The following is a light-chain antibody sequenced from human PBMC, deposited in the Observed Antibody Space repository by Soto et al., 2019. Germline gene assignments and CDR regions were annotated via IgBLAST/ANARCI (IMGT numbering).Light chain of an antibody. V-gene: IGKV3-20*01. CDR3: QQYDQSPRT. CDR1: QTVNSDY. J-gene: IGKJ1*01. Sequence: EIVLTQSPGTLSLSPGERATLSCRASQTVNSDYLAWYQQKPGQSPRVLLYGASNRATGIPDRFSGSGSGTDFTLTISRLEPEDFAVYYCQQYDQSPRTFGHGTKVEVK. CDR2: GAS.